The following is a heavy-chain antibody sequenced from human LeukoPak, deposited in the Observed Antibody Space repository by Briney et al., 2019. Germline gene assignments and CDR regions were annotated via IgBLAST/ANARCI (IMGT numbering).Heavy chain of an antibody. J-gene: IGHJ6*02. CDR2: IYYPGST. V-gene: IGHV4-59*01. D-gene: IGHD2/OR15-2a*01. CDR1: GGSISNYY. Sequence: ASETLSLTCTVSGGSISNYYWSWIRQPPGKGLEWIGYIYYPGSTNYNPSLKSRVAISVDASKNQFSLKLSSVTAADTAVYHCARAPTWNYDMDVWGQGTTVTVSS. CDR3: ARAPTWNYDMDV.